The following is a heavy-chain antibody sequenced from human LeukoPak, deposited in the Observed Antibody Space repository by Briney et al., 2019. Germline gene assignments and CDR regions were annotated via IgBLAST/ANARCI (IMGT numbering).Heavy chain of an antibody. D-gene: IGHD4-17*01. V-gene: IGHV4-59*01. Sequence: PSETLSLTCTVSGGCITGYYWTWIRQPPGKGLEWIGYISDSGSTNYNPSLKSRVTMSVDSSNTEFSLRLNSVTAADTAVYYCARVFRGAVTSNWFDPWGQGTLVTVSS. J-gene: IGHJ5*02. CDR2: ISDSGST. CDR1: GGCITGYY. CDR3: ARVFRGAVTSNWFDP.